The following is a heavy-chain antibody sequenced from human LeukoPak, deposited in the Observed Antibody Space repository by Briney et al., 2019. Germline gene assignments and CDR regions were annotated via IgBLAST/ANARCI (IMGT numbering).Heavy chain of an antibody. D-gene: IGHD3-22*01. CDR3: ARDPPDYYDSSGYYQGGNAFDI. Sequence: GGSLRLSCAASGFPFSSYEMNWVRQAPGKGLEWVSYISSSGSTIYYADSVKGRFTISRDNAKNSLYLQMNSLRAEDTAVYYCARDPPDYYDSSGYYQGGNAFDIWGQGTMVTVSS. CDR1: GFPFSSYE. J-gene: IGHJ3*02. V-gene: IGHV3-48*03. CDR2: ISSSGSTI.